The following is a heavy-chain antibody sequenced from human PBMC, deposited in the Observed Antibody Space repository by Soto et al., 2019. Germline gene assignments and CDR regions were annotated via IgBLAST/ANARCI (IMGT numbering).Heavy chain of an antibody. CDR1: GYTFTSYD. Sequence: ASVKVSCKASGYTFTSYDINWVRQATGQGLEWMGWMNPNSGNTGYAQKFQGRVTMTRNTSISTAYMELSSLRSEDTAVYYCAREYYDYIWGTEKTHFDYWGQGTLVTVSS. V-gene: IGHV1-8*01. CDR2: MNPNSGNT. CDR3: AREYYDYIWGTEKTHFDY. D-gene: IGHD3-16*01. J-gene: IGHJ4*02.